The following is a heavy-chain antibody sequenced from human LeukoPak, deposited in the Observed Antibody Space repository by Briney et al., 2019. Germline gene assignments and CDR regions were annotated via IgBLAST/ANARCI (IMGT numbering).Heavy chain of an antibody. CDR1: GFTFSSYS. V-gene: IGHV3-21*01. J-gene: IGHJ4*02. CDR2: ISSSSSYI. D-gene: IGHD1-26*01. Sequence: GGSLRLSCAASGFTFSSYSVNWVRQAPGKGLEWVSSISSSSSYIYYADSVKGRFTISRDNAKNSLYLQMNSLRAEDTAVYYCARVIVGATGDFDYWGQGTLVTVSS. CDR3: ARVIVGATGDFDY.